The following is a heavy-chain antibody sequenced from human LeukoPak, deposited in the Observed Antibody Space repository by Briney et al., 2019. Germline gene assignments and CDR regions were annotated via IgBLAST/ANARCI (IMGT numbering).Heavy chain of an antibody. D-gene: IGHD3-9*01. CDR2: INHSGST. V-gene: IGHV4-34*01. CDR1: GGSFSGYY. CDR3: ARAHVLRYFDWLSPEGHWFDP. J-gene: IGHJ5*02. Sequence: SETLSLTCAVYGGSFSGYYWSRIRQPPGKGLEWIGEINHSGSTNYNPSLKSRVTISVDTSKNQFSLKLSSVTAADTAVYYCARAHVLRYFDWLSPEGHWFDPWGQGTLVTVSS.